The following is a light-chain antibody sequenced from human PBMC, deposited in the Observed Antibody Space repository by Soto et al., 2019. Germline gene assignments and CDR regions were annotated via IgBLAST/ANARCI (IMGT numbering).Light chain of an antibody. Sequence: EIVLTQSPATLSLSPGARATLSCRASQSVSSYLAWYQQKPGQAPRLLIYDASNTATGIPARFSGSGSGTDFTLTISSLEPEDFAVYYCQQRSNWLTFGGGTKVDIK. CDR1: QSVSSY. CDR3: QQRSNWLT. V-gene: IGKV3-11*01. CDR2: DAS. J-gene: IGKJ4*01.